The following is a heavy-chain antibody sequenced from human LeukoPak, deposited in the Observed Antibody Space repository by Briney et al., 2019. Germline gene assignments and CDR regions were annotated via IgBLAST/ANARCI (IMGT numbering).Heavy chain of an antibody. CDR2: INHSGST. CDR3: AVFDYDKWMVVDY. CDR1: GGSFSGYY. J-gene: IGHJ4*02. Sequence: SETLSLTCAVYGGSFSGYYWSWIRQPPGKGLEWIGEINHSGSTNYNPSLKSRVTISVDTSKNQFSLKLSSVTAADTAVYYCAVFDYDKWMVVDYWGQGTLATVSS. D-gene: IGHD3-22*01. V-gene: IGHV4-34*01.